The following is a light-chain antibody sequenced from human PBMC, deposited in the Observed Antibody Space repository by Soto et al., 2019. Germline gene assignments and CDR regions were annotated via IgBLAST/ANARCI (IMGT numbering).Light chain of an antibody. CDR1: ESMSRW. CDR2: NAS. Sequence: DIQMAHSHSTLSASVGDGVTITCLASESMSRWLAWYQQKPGKAPKLLIYNASSLESGVPARFSGSGSGTEFTLTISSLQPDDFATFYCQQYDTFPRTFGQGTKVDI. J-gene: IGKJ1*01. V-gene: IGKV1-5*01. CDR3: QQYDTFPRT.